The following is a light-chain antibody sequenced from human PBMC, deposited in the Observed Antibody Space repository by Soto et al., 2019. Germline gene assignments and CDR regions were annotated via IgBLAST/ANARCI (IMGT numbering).Light chain of an antibody. J-gene: IGLJ3*02. CDR3: CSYAGSSSPWV. V-gene: IGLV2-23*02. Sequence: QSALTQPASVSGSPGQSITISCTGTSSDVGSYNLVSWYQQHPGKAPKLMIYEVSKRPSGVSNRFSGSKSGNTASLTISGLQAEDEADDYCCSYAGSSSPWVFGGGTKLTVL. CDR2: EVS. CDR1: SSDVGSYNL.